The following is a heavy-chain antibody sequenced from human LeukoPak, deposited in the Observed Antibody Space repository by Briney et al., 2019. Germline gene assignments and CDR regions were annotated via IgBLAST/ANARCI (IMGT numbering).Heavy chain of an antibody. CDR3: ASQTYYDILTGHSRDYYYYGMDV. CDR1: GGSISSYY. D-gene: IGHD3-9*01. CDR2: IYYSGGT. Sequence: PSETLSLTCTVSGGSISSYYWSWIRQPPGKGLEWIGYIYYSGGTNYNPSLKSRVTISVDTSKNQFSLKLSSVTAADTAVYYCASQTYYDILTGHSRDYYYYGMDVWGQGTTVTVSS. J-gene: IGHJ6*02. V-gene: IGHV4-59*08.